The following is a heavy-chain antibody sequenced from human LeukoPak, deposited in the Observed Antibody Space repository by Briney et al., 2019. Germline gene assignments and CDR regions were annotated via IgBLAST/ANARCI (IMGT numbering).Heavy chain of an antibody. V-gene: IGHV1-18*01. CDR3: ARASHRNWFDP. J-gene: IGHJ5*02. CDR1: GYTFTSYG. Sequence: ASVKVSCKASGYTFTSYGISWVRQAPGQGLEWMGWISAYNGNTNYAQKFQGRVTMTRDTSISTAYMELSRLRSDDTAVYYCARASHRNWFDPWGQGTLVTVSS. CDR2: ISAYNGNT.